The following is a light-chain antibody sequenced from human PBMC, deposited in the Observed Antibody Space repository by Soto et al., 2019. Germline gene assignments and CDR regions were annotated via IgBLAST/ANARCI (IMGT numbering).Light chain of an antibody. CDR2: DAS. V-gene: IGKV1-17*01. CDR1: QGVRND. CDR3: QQYSNYRWT. J-gene: IGKJ1*01. Sequence: QMTQSPSSLSASVGDRVTITCRASQGVRNDLGWYQQKPGKAPKVLIYDASSLESGVPSRFSGSGSGTEFTLTISSLQPDDFATYYCQQYSNYRWTFGQGTKVDIK.